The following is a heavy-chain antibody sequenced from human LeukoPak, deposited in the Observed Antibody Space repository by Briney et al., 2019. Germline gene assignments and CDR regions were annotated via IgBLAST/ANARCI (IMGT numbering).Heavy chain of an antibody. V-gene: IGHV1-18*01. CDR1: GYTFTSYG. CDR3: ARVKLYYDILTGYYHADAFDI. J-gene: IGHJ3*02. D-gene: IGHD3-9*01. Sequence: ASVKVSCKASGYTFTSYGISWVRQAPGQGLEWMGWISAYNGNTNYAQKLQGRVTMTTDTSTSTAYMELRSLRSDDTAAYYCARVKLYYDILTGYYHADAFDIWGQGTMVTVSS. CDR2: ISAYNGNT.